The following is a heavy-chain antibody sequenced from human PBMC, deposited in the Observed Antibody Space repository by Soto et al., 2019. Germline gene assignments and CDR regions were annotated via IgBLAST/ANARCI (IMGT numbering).Heavy chain of an antibody. V-gene: IGHV3-11*01. J-gene: IGHJ5*02. CDR3: GSYPAFVASGGFDR. Sequence: GGSLSLSCIASGCTFSDYYMAWIRQSPGKGLEWVSHSSDSGTAIYYADSLKGRFPISRENANTSLYLHLNSLRGEDKAGRYWGSYPAFVASGGFDRWGQGTLVSVSS. D-gene: IGHD1-26*01. CDR1: GCTFSDYY. CDR2: SSDSGTAI.